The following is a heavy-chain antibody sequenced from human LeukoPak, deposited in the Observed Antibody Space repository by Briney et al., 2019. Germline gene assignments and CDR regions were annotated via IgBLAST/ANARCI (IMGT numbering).Heavy chain of an antibody. J-gene: IGHJ6*03. V-gene: IGHV3-15*01. Sequence: GGSLRLSCAASGLTFSNAWMTWVRQAPGKGLEWVGHIKSKTDGGTRHYAAPVKGRFAISRDDSRNTLYLQMNSLKTEYTAVYYCSTEYSGYGRDYYYMDVWGKGTTVTVSS. D-gene: IGHD5-12*01. CDR3: STEYSGYGRDYYYMDV. CDR2: IKSKTDGGTR. CDR1: GLTFSNAW.